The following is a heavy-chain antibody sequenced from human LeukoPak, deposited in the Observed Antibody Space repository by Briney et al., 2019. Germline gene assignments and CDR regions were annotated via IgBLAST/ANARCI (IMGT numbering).Heavy chain of an antibody. CDR1: GFTFSSYS. D-gene: IGHD2-15*01. Sequence: PGGSLRLSCAASGFTFSSYSMNWVRQAPGKGLEWVSSISSSSSYIYYADSVKGRFTISRDNAKNSLYLQMNSLRAEDTAVYYCARVRVWRVAAIRITLDYWGQGTLVTVSS. CDR3: ARVRVWRVAAIRITLDY. V-gene: IGHV3-21*01. CDR2: ISSSSSYI. J-gene: IGHJ4*02.